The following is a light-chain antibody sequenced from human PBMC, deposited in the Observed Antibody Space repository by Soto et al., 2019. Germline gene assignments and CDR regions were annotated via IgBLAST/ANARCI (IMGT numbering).Light chain of an antibody. J-gene: IGKJ5*01. CDR2: EVS. CDR1: QSLLHITGETF. V-gene: IGKV2D-29*02. Sequence: DVVMTQNLLSLSVAPGQPASISCKSSQSLLHITGETFLFWYLQKPGQSPQLLIYEVSTRVSGVPDRFSGSGSGTDFTLEISRVETDDVGIYYCMQSTQLPPTFGQGTRLEIK. CDR3: MQSTQLPPT.